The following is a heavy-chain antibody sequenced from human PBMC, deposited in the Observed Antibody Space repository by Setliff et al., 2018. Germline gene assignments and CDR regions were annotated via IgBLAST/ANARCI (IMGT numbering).Heavy chain of an antibody. J-gene: IGHJ3*02. CDR3: ARLGGWLTSPETPGAFDI. D-gene: IGHD3-16*01. V-gene: IGHV5-51*01. CDR2: IYLGDSDV. Sequence: GESLKISCKASGYTFTNTWIGWVRQMPGKGLEWMGIIYLGDSDVRYSPSFQGQVTISADKSINTAYLQWSSLKASDTAIYYCARLGGWLTSPETPGAFDIWGQGTMVTVSS. CDR1: GYTFTNTW.